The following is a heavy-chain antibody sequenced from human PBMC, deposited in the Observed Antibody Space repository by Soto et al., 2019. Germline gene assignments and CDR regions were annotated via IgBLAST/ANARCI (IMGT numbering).Heavy chain of an antibody. CDR3: ARERTGPTSMDV. D-gene: IGHD1-1*01. V-gene: IGHV1-8*01. CDR1: GYTFTSYD. Sequence: QVQLVQSGAEVKKPGASVKVSCKASGYTFTSYDINWVRQATGQGLEWMGWMNPNSGNTGYAQKFQGRVNVNRSTSISTAYMELSSLRSEDTAVYYCARERTGPTSMDVWGQGTTVTVSS. J-gene: IGHJ6*02. CDR2: MNPNSGNT.